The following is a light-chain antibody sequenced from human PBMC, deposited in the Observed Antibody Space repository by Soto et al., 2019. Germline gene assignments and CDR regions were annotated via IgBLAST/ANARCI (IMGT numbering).Light chain of an antibody. V-gene: IGKV1-9*01. CDR2: DAS. CDR1: QGISTF. Sequence: DIQLTQSPSFLSASVGDRVTITCRASQGISTFFAWYQQTLGKAPKLLIYDASTLQSGVPSRFSGSRSGTEFTLTISSLQPEDFATYYCQQLNGYLELTFGGGTKVHIK. CDR3: QQLNGYLELT. J-gene: IGKJ4*01.